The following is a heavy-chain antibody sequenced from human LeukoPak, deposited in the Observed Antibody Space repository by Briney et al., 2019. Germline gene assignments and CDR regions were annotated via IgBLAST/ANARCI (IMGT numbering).Heavy chain of an antibody. D-gene: IGHD4-23*01. J-gene: IGHJ4*02. CDR1: GASSSSYY. V-gene: IGHV4-59*01. CDR2: VSYSGTT. Sequence: SETLSLTCSVSGASSSSYYWSWIRQPPGKGLEWIGYVSYSGTTIYNPSLKSRVTISADTSKNHFSLKLSSVTAADTAMYFCARAGGGNLPSDYWGQGTLVTVSS. CDR3: ARAGGGNLPSDY.